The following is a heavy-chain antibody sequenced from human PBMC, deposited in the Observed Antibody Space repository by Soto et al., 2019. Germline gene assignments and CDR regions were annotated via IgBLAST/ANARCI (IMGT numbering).Heavy chain of an antibody. D-gene: IGHD5-12*01. CDR3: AREGYPFDY. CDR2: IYSSSTI. V-gene: IGHV3-53*01. CDR1: GFTVSGNY. J-gene: IGHJ4*02. Sequence: GVSLRLSCAAAGFTVSGNYMRWVRQAPGKGLEWVSVIYSSSTIYYADSVKGRFTISRDNAKNSLYLQMNSLRDEDTAVYYCAREGYPFDYWGQGTLVTVSS.